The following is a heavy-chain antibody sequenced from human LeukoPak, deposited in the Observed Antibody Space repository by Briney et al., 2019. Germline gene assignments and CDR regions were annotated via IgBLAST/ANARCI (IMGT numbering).Heavy chain of an antibody. CDR1: GGTFSSYA. D-gene: IGHD3-16*01. V-gene: IGHV1-69*04. Sequence: GASVKVSCKASGGTFSSYAISWVRQAPGQGLEWMGRIIPILGIANYAQKFQGRVTITADKSTSTAYMELSSLRSEDTAVYYCARWLHVGEYYFDYWGQGTLVTVSS. CDR3: ARWLHVGEYYFDY. CDR2: IIPILGIA. J-gene: IGHJ4*02.